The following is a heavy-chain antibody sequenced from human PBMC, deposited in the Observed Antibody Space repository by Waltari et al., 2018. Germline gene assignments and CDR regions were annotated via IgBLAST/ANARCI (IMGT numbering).Heavy chain of an antibody. Sequence: EVQLLESGGILVQPGGSLRLSCAASGFAFSNYAMTWVRQAPGKGLEWVSSISVVGGKTYYADSLKGRFTISRDNSKNTLYLQMNSLTVADTAVYYCAKEITAADAPYFFDYWGRGTLVTVSS. CDR1: GFAFSNYA. V-gene: IGHV3-23*01. CDR3: AKEITAADAPYFFDY. D-gene: IGHD6-13*01. CDR2: ISVVGGKT. J-gene: IGHJ4*02.